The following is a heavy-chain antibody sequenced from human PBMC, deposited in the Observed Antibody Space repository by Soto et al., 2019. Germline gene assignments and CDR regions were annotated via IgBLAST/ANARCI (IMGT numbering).Heavy chain of an antibody. Sequence: QVQLQESGPGLVKPSQTLSLTCTVSGGSISSGDYYWSWIRQPPGKGLEWIGYIYYSGSTYYNPALKSLVTISVDTSKNQFSLKLSSVTAADTAVYYCAGWLLLTDAFDIWGQGTMVTVSS. D-gene: IGHD3-22*01. V-gene: IGHV4-30-4*01. CDR2: IYYSGST. J-gene: IGHJ3*02. CDR1: GGSISSGDYY. CDR3: AGWLLLTDAFDI.